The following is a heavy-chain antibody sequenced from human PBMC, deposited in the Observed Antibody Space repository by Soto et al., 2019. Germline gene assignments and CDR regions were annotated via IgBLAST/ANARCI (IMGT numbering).Heavy chain of an antibody. D-gene: IGHD4-17*01. Sequence: LSLTCTVSGGSISSYYWSWIRQPPGKGLEWIGYIYYSGSTNYNPSLKSRVTISVDTSKNQFSLKLSSVTAADTAVYYCARRYGANFDYWGQGTLVTVSS. J-gene: IGHJ4*02. CDR3: ARRYGANFDY. V-gene: IGHV4-59*08. CDR1: GGSISSYY. CDR2: IYYSGST.